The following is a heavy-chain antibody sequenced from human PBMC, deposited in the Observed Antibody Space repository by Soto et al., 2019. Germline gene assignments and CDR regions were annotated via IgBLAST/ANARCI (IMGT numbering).Heavy chain of an antibody. Sequence: GGSLRLSCAASGFTFSSYGMHWVRQAPGKGLEWVAVISYDGSNKYYADSVKGRFTISRDNSKNTLYLQMNSLRAEDTAVYYCAKDPKVGLPDEPHYYYYGMDVWGQGTTVTVSS. J-gene: IGHJ6*02. CDR3: AKDPKVGLPDEPHYYYYGMDV. D-gene: IGHD4-17*01. CDR2: ISYDGSNK. CDR1: GFTFSSYG. V-gene: IGHV3-30*18.